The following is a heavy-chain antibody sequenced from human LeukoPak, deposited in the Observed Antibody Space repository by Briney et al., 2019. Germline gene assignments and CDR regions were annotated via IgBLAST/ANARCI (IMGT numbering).Heavy chain of an antibody. CDR3: ARWDYDSSGYTH. V-gene: IGHV1-69*01. D-gene: IGHD3-22*01. Sequence: ASVKVSCKASGGTFSSYAISWVRQAPGQGLEWMGGIIPIFGTANYAQKFQGRVTITADESTSTVYMELSSLRSEDTAVYYCARWDYDSSGYTHWGQGTLVTVSS. CDR2: IIPIFGTA. J-gene: IGHJ4*02. CDR1: GGTFSSYA.